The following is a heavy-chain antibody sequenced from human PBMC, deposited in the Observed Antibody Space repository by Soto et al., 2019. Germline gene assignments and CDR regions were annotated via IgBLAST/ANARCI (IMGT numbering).Heavy chain of an antibody. V-gene: IGHV2-70*04. J-gene: IGHJ4*02. CDR2: IDGGGAK. Sequence: SGPTLVNPTQTLTLTCTFSGFSLSTSATRVSWIRQPPGKALEWLARIDGGGAKFYSAALKTRLTISKDTSKNQVVLTMTNMDPVDTATYYCARNFDYWGQGTLVTVSS. CDR1: GFSLSTSATR. CDR3: ARNFDY.